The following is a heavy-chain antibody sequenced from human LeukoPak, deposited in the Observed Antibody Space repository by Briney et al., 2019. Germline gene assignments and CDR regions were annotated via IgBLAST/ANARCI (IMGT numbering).Heavy chain of an antibody. D-gene: IGHD3-10*01. Sequence: SETLSLTCTVSGYSISSGYYWGWIRQPPGKGLEWIGSIYHSGSTYYNPSLKSRVTISVDTSKNQFSLKLSSVTAADTAVYYCARARGYYGSGSYYNYYYYYMDVWGKGTTVTISS. J-gene: IGHJ6*03. V-gene: IGHV4-38-2*02. CDR1: GYSISSGYY. CDR2: IYHSGST. CDR3: ARARGYYGSGSYYNYYYYYMDV.